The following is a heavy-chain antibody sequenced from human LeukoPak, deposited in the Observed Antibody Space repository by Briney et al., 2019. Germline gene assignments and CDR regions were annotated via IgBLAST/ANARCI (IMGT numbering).Heavy chain of an antibody. Sequence: GGSLRLSCAASGFTFSSYSMNWVRQAPGKGLEWVSSISSSSSYIYYADSVKGRFTISRDNAKNSLYLQMNSLRAEDTAVYYCARAPLGGGNHWDWFDPWGQGALVTVSS. J-gene: IGHJ5*02. D-gene: IGHD4-23*01. CDR3: ARAPLGGGNHWDWFDP. CDR1: GFTFSSYS. V-gene: IGHV3-21*04. CDR2: ISSSSSYI.